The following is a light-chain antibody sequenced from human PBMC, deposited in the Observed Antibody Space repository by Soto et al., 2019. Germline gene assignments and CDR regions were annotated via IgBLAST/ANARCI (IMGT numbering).Light chain of an antibody. CDR1: QSMSSY. V-gene: IGKV3-11*01. Sequence: ENVLTQSPATLSLSPGERATLSCRASQSMSSYLAWYQQKPGQAPRLLIYDASNRATGIPARFSGSGSGTDFTLTISSLEPEDFAVYYCQQRSNWPPLTFGGGTKVEMK. CDR3: QQRSNWPPLT. J-gene: IGKJ4*01. CDR2: DAS.